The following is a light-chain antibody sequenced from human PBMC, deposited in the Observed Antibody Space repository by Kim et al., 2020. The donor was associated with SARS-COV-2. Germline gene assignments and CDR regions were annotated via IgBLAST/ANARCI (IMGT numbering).Light chain of an antibody. CDR2: GAS. Sequence: SASVGDRVTITGRASESIRNFLNWYQEKPGKAPKALIDGASSLLSEVPSRFSGSGSGTDFTLTISSLQPEDFATYYCQQSISTPFTFGPGTKLEI. V-gene: IGKV1-39*01. J-gene: IGKJ2*01. CDR3: QQSISTPFT. CDR1: ESIRNF.